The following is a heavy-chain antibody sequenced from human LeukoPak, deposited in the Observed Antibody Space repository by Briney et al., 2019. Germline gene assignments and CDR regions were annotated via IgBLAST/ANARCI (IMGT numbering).Heavy chain of an antibody. D-gene: IGHD6-13*01. CDR2: ISYDGSNK. V-gene: IGHV3-30*03. Sequence: GGSLRLSCAASGFTFSSYGMHWVRQAPGKGLEWVAVISYDGSNKYYADSVKGRFTISRDNSKNTLYLQVNSLRAEDTAVYYCEAAGKGDYWGQGTLVTVSS. J-gene: IGHJ4*02. CDR1: GFTFSSYG. CDR3: EAAGKGDY.